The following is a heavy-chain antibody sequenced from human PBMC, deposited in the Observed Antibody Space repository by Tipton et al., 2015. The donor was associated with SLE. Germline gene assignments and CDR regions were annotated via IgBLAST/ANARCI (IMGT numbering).Heavy chain of an antibody. Sequence: SLRLSCAASGFTFSNDAMHWVRQAPGKGLEWVAVISYDGSYRYYSDSVKGRFTISRDNSKNTVYLHMTSLRAEDTAVFYCAKDRGAAPWYPFDYWGQGTLVTVSS. CDR2: ISYDGSYR. CDR3: AKDRGAAPWYPFDY. J-gene: IGHJ4*02. V-gene: IGHV3-30*04. D-gene: IGHD6-13*01. CDR1: GFTFSNDA.